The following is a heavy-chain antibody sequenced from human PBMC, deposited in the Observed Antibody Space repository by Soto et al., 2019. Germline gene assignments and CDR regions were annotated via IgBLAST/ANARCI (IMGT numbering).Heavy chain of an antibody. D-gene: IGHD3-3*01. CDR1: GGTFSSYA. CDR3: AREFGDYYGMDV. Sequence: SVKVSCKASGGTFSSYAISWVRQAPGRGLEWMGGIIPIFGTANHAQKFQGRVTITADESTSTAYMELSSLRSEDTAVYYCAREFGDYYGMDVWGQGTTVTVSS. CDR2: IIPIFGTA. V-gene: IGHV1-69*13. J-gene: IGHJ6*02.